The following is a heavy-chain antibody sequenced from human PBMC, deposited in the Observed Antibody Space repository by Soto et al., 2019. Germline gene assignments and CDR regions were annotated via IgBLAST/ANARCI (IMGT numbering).Heavy chain of an antibody. Sequence: GASVKVSCKASGYTFTSYAMHWVRQAPGQRLEWMGWISADNGNTNYAQKLQGRVTMTTDTSTSTAYMELRSLRSDDTAVYYCAREGGDIVVVPAADNWFDPWGQGTLVTVSS. V-gene: IGHV1-3*01. CDR3: AREGGDIVVVPAADNWFDP. CDR1: GYTFTSYA. D-gene: IGHD2-2*01. CDR2: ISADNGNT. J-gene: IGHJ5*02.